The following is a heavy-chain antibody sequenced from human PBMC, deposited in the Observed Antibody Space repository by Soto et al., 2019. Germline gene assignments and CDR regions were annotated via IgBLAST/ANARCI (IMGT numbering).Heavy chain of an antibody. CDR2: IWYDGSNK. Sequence: QVQLVESGGGVVQPGRSLRLSCAASGFTFSSDGMHWVRQAPGKGLAWVAVIWYDGSNKYYADSVKGRFTISRDNSKNTLYLQMNSLRAEDTAVYYCARVGEKTNDDYWGQGTLVTVSS. V-gene: IGHV3-33*01. CDR1: GFTFSSDG. CDR3: ARVGEKTNDDY. J-gene: IGHJ4*02. D-gene: IGHD3-10*01.